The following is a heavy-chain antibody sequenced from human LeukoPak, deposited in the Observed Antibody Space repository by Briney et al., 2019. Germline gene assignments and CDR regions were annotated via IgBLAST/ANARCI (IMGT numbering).Heavy chain of an antibody. V-gene: IGHV4-34*01. Sequence: PSETLSLTCAVYGGSFSGYYWSWIRQPPGKGLEWIGEINHSGSTNYNPSLKSRVTISVDTSKNQFSLKLSSVTAADTAVYHCARVMDYYDSSGGYWGQGTLVTVSS. J-gene: IGHJ4*02. CDR1: GGSFSGYY. D-gene: IGHD3-22*01. CDR3: ARVMDYYDSSGGY. CDR2: INHSGST.